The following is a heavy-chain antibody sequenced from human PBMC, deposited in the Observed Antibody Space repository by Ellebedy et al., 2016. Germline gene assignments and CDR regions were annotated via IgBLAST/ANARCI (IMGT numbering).Heavy chain of an antibody. CDR1: GFTFSSYA. V-gene: IGHV3-30-3*01. J-gene: IGHJ6*02. Sequence: GESLKISCAASGFTFSSYAMHWVRQAPGKGLEWVAVISYDGSNKYYADSVKGRFTISRDNSKNTLYLQMNSLRAEDTAVYYCARGYSSSWYFQTYYYGMDVWGQGTTVTVSS. D-gene: IGHD6-13*01. CDR3: ARGYSSSWYFQTYYYGMDV. CDR2: ISYDGSNK.